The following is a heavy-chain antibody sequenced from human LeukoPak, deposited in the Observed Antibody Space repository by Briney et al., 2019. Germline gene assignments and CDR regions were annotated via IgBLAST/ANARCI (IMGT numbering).Heavy chain of an antibody. Sequence: SETLSVTCAVYGGSFSGYYWSWIRQPPGKGLEWIGEINHSGSTNYNPSLKSRVTISVDTSKNQFSLKLSSVTAADTAVYYCARAGYYDFWSGYHESWFDPWGQGTLVTVSS. V-gene: IGHV4-34*01. D-gene: IGHD3-3*01. J-gene: IGHJ5*02. CDR3: ARAGYYDFWSGYHESWFDP. CDR2: INHSGST. CDR1: GGSFSGYY.